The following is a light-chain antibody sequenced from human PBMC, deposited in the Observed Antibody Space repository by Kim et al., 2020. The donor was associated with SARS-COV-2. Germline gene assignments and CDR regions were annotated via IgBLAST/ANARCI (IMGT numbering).Light chain of an antibody. V-gene: IGKV1-9*01. CDR1: QGISSY. CDR3: QQLNIYPIT. Sequence: SVGDRDTLTCRASQGISSYLAWYQQKPGKAPKLLIYAASTLQTEVPSRFSGSGSGTDFTLTISSLQPEDFATYYCQQLNIYPITFGQGTRLEIK. CDR2: AAS. J-gene: IGKJ5*01.